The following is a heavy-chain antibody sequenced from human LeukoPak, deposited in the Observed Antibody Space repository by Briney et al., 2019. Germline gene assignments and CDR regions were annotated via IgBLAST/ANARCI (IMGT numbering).Heavy chain of an antibody. V-gene: IGHV3-7*01. J-gene: IGHJ4*02. CDR2: IKQDGSET. CDR3: ARHLAGDSLYRHFDY. Sequence: GGSLRLSCAASGFTFSSYGMHWVRQAPGKGLEWVANIKQDGSETNYVDSVKGRFTISRDNAKNSLFLQMNSLRGEDTAIYYCARHLAGDSLYRHFDYWGQGTLVTVSS. D-gene: IGHD5/OR15-5a*01. CDR1: GFTFSSYG.